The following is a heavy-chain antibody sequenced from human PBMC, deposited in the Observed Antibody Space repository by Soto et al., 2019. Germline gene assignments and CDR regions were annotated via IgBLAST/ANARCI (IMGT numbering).Heavy chain of an antibody. V-gene: IGHV1-46*01. J-gene: IGHJ6*03. CDR1: GYTFTSYY. CDR2: INPSGGST. D-gene: IGHD3-10*01. Sequence: GASVKVSCKASGYTFTSYYMHWVRQAPGQGLEWMGIINPSGGSTSYAQKFQGRVTITADKSTSTAYMELSSLRSEDTAVYYCRLSVRGVIQYYMDVWGKGTTVTVSS. CDR3: RLSVRGVIQYYMDV.